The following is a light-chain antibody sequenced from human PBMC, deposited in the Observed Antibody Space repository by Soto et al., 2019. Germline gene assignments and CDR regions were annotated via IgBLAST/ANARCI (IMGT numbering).Light chain of an antibody. CDR2: GAS. V-gene: IGKV3-15*01. CDR1: QSVSID. Sequence: ILMTLSLATLAVYPANSLTLSCVASQSVSIDLAWYQQKPGQAPRLLIYGASTRATDIPATFTGSGSGTEFTLTISSLQSEDIAVYYCQPGRDLPPIRFGEGIRPEI. J-gene: IGKJ5*01. CDR3: QPGRDLPPIR.